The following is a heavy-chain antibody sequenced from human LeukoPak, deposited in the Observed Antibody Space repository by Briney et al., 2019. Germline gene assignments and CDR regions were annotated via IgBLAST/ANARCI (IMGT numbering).Heavy chain of an antibody. V-gene: IGHV3-11*04. J-gene: IGHJ6*03. CDR3: ARAAYDFWSGYDGYYYYMDV. D-gene: IGHD3-3*01. CDR1: GFTFSDYY. CDR2: ISSRCSTI. Sequence: GGSLRLSCAASGFTFSDYYMSWIRQAPGEGLEGVSYISSRCSTIYYVGSGKGRFTISRDNATNSLSLQMNSLRAEDTDVYYCARAAYDFWSGYDGYYYYMDVWGKGTTVTVSS.